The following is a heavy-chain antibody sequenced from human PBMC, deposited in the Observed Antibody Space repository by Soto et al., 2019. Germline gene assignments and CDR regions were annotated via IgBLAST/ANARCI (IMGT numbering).Heavy chain of an antibody. J-gene: IGHJ5*02. CDR3: ARDPGYGRVLIFDP. Sequence: EVQLVESGGGLVQPGGSLRLSCAASGFSVSDNYMSWVRQAPGKGLEWISVIYSSGDTYYADSVKGRLTISRDNSRNTLYIQINDLRVEDTATYYCARDPGYGRVLIFDPWGQGIPVTVSS. CDR1: GFSVSDNY. D-gene: IGHD3-16*01. CDR2: IYSSGDT. V-gene: IGHV3-66*01.